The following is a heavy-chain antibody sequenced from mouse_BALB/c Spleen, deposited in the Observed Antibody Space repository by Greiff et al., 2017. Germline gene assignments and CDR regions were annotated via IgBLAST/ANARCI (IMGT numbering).Heavy chain of an antibody. V-gene: IGHV5-6-3*01. J-gene: IGHJ2*01. D-gene: IGHD2-3*01. Sequence: DVKLVESGGGLVQPGGSLKLSCAASGFTFSSYGMSWVRQTPDKRLELVATINSNGGSTYYPDSVKGRFTISRDNAKNTLYLQMSSLKSEDTAMYYCARVGWGNSLGYWGQGTTLTVSS. CDR3: ARVGWGNSLGY. CDR2: INSNGGST. CDR1: GFTFSSYG.